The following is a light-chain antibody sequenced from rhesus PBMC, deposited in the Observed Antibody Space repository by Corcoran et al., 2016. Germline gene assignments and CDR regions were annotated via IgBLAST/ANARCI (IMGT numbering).Light chain of an antibody. V-gene: IGKV1-25*01. CDR2: EAS. Sequence: DIQMTQSPSSLSASIGDRVTITCRASQDITSDLAWYQQKPGETPKLLISEASSLQSGIPSRFSGSGSGTDVTLTISSLQSEDFATYYCQHYYRTPWTFGQGTKLEIK. CDR3: QHYYRTPWT. J-gene: IGKJ1*01. CDR1: QDITSD.